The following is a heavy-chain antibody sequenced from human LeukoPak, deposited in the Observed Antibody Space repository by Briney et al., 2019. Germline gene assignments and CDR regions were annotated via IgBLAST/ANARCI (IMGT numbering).Heavy chain of an antibody. Sequence: SETLSLTCTVSGGSISSYYWSWIRQPPGKGLEWIGYIYYSGSTNYNPSLKSRVTISVDTSKNQFSLKLSSVTAADTAVYYCARGFRYDFWSYYFDYWGQGTLVTVSS. CDR2: IYYSGST. V-gene: IGHV4-59*01. J-gene: IGHJ4*02. CDR3: ARGFRYDFWSYYFDY. CDR1: GGSISSYY. D-gene: IGHD3-3*01.